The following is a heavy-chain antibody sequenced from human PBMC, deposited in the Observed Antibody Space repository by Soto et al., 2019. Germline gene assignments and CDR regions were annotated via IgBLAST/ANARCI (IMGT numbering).Heavy chain of an antibody. V-gene: IGHV5-10-1*01. CDR3: TRRASSSFYHFDF. Sequence: PXESVKISCQASGYSFTSYWITWVRRIPGKGLEWMATIDPSDSYVDYSPSFRGHVTFSVDRSITTVYLQWNSLKASDSAMYFCTRRASSSFYHFDFWGQGALVTVSS. CDR2: IDPSDSYV. D-gene: IGHD2-2*01. CDR1: GYSFTSYW. J-gene: IGHJ4*02.